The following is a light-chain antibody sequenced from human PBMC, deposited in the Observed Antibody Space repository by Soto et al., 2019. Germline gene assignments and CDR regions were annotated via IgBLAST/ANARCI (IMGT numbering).Light chain of an antibody. CDR1: QSVSSN. CDR3: QQYNDWPPRT. CDR2: GAS. V-gene: IGKV3-15*01. J-gene: IGKJ1*01. Sequence: EIVMTQSPATLSVSPGERATLSCRASQSVSSNLAWYQQKPGQAPRLLIYGASTRATGIPARFSGSGSGTEFTLTISGLQSEDFAVYYCQQYNDWPPRTFGQGTKVDIK.